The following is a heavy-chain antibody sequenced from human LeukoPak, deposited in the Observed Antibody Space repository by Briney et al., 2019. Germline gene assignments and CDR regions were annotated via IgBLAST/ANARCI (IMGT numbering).Heavy chain of an antibody. V-gene: IGHV1-69*13. CDR1: GGTFSSYA. J-gene: IGHJ5*02. CDR3: ARSIAVAGSPSRVGWFDP. CDR2: IIPIFGTA. Sequence: WASVKVSCKASGGTFSSYAISWVRQAPGQGLEWMGGIIPIFGTANYAQKFQGRVTITADESTSTAYMELSSLRSEDTAVYYCARSIAVAGSPSRVGWFDPWGQGTLVTVSS. D-gene: IGHD6-19*01.